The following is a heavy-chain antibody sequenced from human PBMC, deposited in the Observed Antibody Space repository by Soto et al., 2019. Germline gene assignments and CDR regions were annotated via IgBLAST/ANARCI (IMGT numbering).Heavy chain of an antibody. V-gene: IGHV3-49*03. D-gene: IGHD2-2*01. CDR2: IRSKAYGGTT. J-gene: IGHJ3*02. CDR3: ARALRYCSSNACYFAFDI. CDR1: GFTFGDYA. Sequence: GGSLRLSCAASGFTFGDYAMSWFRQAPGKGLEWGGLIRSKAYGGTTEYAASVKGRFTISRDDSKSIAYMQMNSLKTEDTAVYYCARALRYCSSNACYFAFDIWGRETLVT.